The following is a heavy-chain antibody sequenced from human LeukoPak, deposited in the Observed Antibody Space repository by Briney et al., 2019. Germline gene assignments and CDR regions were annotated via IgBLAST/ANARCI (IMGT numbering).Heavy chain of an antibody. CDR2: IIPIFGTA. J-gene: IGHJ4*02. CDR1: GGTFSSYA. CDR3: ARWRDDYGGNFYFDY. V-gene: IGHV1-69*05. Sequence: ASVKVSCKASGGTFSSYAISWVRQAPRQGLEWMGGIIPIFGTANYAQKFQGRVTITTDESTSTAYMELSSLRSEDTAVYYCARWRDDYGGNFYFDYWGQGTLVTVSS. D-gene: IGHD4-23*01.